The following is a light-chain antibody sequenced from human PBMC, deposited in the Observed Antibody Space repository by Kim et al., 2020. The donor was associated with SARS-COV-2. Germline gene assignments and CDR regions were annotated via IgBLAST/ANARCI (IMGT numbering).Light chain of an antibody. V-gene: IGKV3-15*01. CDR2: DAS. CDR3: QQYNDWPPGDT. Sequence: SPGERATLSCRASQTISSYLAWYQQKPGQAPRLLIYDASTRATGIPARFSGSGSGTEFTLTISSLQSEDFAIYYCQQYNDWPPGDTFGQGTKLEI. J-gene: IGKJ2*01. CDR1: QTISSY.